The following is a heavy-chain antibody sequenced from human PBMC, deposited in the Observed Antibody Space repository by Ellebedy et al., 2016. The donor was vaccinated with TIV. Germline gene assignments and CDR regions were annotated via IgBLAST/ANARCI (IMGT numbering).Heavy chain of an antibody. Sequence: GESLKISXAASGFTVSDHGMSWVRQAPGKGLEWVSGINGRSDWTDYLDSVKGRFTTSRDNSKNTLHLQMNSLRVEDTAMYFCTRGSGWEETDWGQGTLVIVSS. D-gene: IGHD1-26*01. CDR1: GFTVSDHG. V-gene: IGHV3-23*01. J-gene: IGHJ4*02. CDR3: TRGSGWEETD. CDR2: INGRSDWT.